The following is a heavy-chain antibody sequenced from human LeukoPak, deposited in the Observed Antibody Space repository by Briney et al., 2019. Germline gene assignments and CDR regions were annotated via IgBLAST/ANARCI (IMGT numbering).Heavy chain of an antibody. CDR2: IYNSGIT. D-gene: IGHD6-19*01. CDR3: AREARGRIAVAGTGFDY. J-gene: IGHJ4*02. CDR1: GGSISSNYY. V-gene: IGHV4-61*02. Sequence: SQTLSLTCTVSGGSISSNYYWSWIRQPAGKGLEYIGRIYNSGITNYNPSLKSRVTISVDTSKNQFSLKLSSVTAADTAVYYCAREARGRIAVAGTGFDYWGQGTLVTVSS.